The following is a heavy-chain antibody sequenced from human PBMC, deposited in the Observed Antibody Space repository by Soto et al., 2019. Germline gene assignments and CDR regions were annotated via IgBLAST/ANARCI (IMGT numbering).Heavy chain of an antibody. D-gene: IGHD1-26*01. CDR1: GFTFSNFA. V-gene: IGHV3-23*01. J-gene: IGHJ6*02. Sequence: GGSLRLSCAASGFTFSNFAMSWVRQAPGKGLEWVSFISGGGDNTYYADSVKGRFTVSRDKSKSTLYLQLNSLRAEDTAVFFCAKDVEVGGTNAEYYGLDAWGQGT. CDR3: AKDVEVGGTNAEYYGLDA. CDR2: ISGGGDNT.